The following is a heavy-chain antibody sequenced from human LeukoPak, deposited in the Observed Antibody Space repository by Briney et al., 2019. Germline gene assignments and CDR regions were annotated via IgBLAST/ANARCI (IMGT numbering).Heavy chain of an antibody. V-gene: IGHV1-46*01. CDR3: APSLWFHFNGSGDPFDY. J-gene: IGHJ4*02. CDR1: GYTFTNYY. CDR2: INPNDGRT. D-gene: IGHD2-15*01. Sequence: GASVKVFCKASGYTFTNYYMQWVRQAPGQGLEWMGLINPNDGRTKYARKFQDRVTMTRDTSTSTVYMELSSLTSEDTAVYYCAPSLWFHFNGSGDPFDYWSQGTLVTVSS.